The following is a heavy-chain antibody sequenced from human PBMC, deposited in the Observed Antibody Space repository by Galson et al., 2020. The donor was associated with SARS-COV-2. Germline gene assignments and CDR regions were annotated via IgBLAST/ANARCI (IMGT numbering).Heavy chain of an antibody. D-gene: IGHD3-16*01. J-gene: IGHJ6*03. CDR3: ARGHRGVVPSPVLGLGPFYSYFYLDV. V-gene: IGHV4-34*01. Sequence: SETLSLTCAVYGGSFSGYSWTWIRQPPGKGLEWIGEINIGGNTNYSSSLRSRVTISLDISQNQFSLKLTSVTAADTALYYCARGHRGVVPSPVLGLGPFYSYFYLDVWGKGTTVTVSS. CDR2: INIGGNT. CDR1: GGSFSGYS.